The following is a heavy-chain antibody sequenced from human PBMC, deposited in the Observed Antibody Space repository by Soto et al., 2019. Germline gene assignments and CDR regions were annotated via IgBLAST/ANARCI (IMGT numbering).Heavy chain of an antibody. D-gene: IGHD3-10*01. Sequence: SGPTLVNPTQTLTLTCTFSGFSLSTSGVGVGWIRQPPGKALEWLALIYWDDDKRYSPSLKSRLTITKDTSKNQVVLTMTNMEPVDTATYYFAHTTYYYGSGSYFFSLFFDYWGQGTLVTVSS. CDR2: IYWDDDK. J-gene: IGHJ4*02. V-gene: IGHV2-5*02. CDR1: GFSLSTSGVG. CDR3: AHTTYYYGSGSYFFSLFFDY.